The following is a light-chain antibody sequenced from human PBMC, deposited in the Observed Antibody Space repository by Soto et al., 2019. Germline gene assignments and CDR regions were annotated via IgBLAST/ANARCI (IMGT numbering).Light chain of an antibody. CDR3: QQFGNSPGFT. J-gene: IGKJ3*01. Sequence: EIVLTQSPGTLSLSPGERATLSCRASQSINNRYLAWYQQKPGQAPRLLIYAASSRATGIPDRFSGSGSGTDFTLTISRLEPEDFAVYYCQQFGNSPGFTFGPGTKEDIK. CDR1: QSINNRY. CDR2: AAS. V-gene: IGKV3-20*01.